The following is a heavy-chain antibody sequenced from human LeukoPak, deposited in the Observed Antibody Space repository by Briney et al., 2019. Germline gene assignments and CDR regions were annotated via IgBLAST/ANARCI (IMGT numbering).Heavy chain of an antibody. Sequence: PGGSLRLSCAASGFTFSDHYMDWVRQAPGKGLEWVGRISNEPYIHTTQYAASVKGRFTISRDDSKNSLYLQMNSLQTEDTAVYYCARLGKTSTSRDFDFWGQGTLVTVSS. J-gene: IGHJ4*02. CDR3: ARLGKTSTSRDFDF. CDR2: ISNEPYIHTT. D-gene: IGHD6-6*01. CDR1: GFTFSDHY. V-gene: IGHV3-72*01.